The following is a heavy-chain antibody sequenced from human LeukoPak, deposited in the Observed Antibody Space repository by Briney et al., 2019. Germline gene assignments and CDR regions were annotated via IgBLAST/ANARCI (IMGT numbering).Heavy chain of an antibody. CDR1: GGSFSGYY. CDR3: ARARIISYYDFWSGPSRSGNWFDP. CDR2: INHSGST. Sequence: SETLSLTCAVYGGSFSGYYWSWIRQPPGKGLEWIGEINHSGSTNYNPSLKSRVTISVDTSKNQFSLKLSSVTAADTAVYYCARARIISYYDFWSGPSRSGNWFDPWGQGTLVTVSS. V-gene: IGHV4-34*01. J-gene: IGHJ5*02. D-gene: IGHD3-3*01.